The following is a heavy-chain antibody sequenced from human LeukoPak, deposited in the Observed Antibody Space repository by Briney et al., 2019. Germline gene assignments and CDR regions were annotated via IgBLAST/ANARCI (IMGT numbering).Heavy chain of an antibody. CDR2: IWYDGSNK. V-gene: IGHV3-33*01. D-gene: IGHD3-22*01. J-gene: IGHJ1*01. Sequence: GGSLRLSCAASGFTFSSYGMHWVRQAPGKGLEWVAVIWYDGSNKYYADSVKGRFTISRDNSKNTLYLQMNSLRAEDTAVYYCARDYDSSGYYLSTEYFQHWGQGTLVTVSS. CDR3: ARDYDSSGYYLSTEYFQH. CDR1: GFTFSSYG.